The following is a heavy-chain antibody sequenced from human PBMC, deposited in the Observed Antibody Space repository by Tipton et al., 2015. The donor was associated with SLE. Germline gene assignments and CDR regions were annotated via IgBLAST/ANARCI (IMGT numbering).Heavy chain of an antibody. CDR3: ARDFVVRDRFNFFFVVAA. V-gene: IGHV3-48*03. CDR2: ISSDGSNK. J-gene: IGHJ6*02. D-gene: IGHD2-21*01. Sequence: GSLRLSCAASGFTFSSYYMNWVRQVPGKGLEWVSDISSDGSNKYYADSVKGRFIISRDNAKNSLYLQMNSLRVEDTAIYYCARDFVVRDRFNFFFVVAAWARGSAVCFSS. CDR1: GFTFSSYY.